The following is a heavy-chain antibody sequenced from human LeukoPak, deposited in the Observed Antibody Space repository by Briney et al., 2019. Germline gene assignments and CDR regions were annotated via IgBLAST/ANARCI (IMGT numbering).Heavy chain of an antibody. D-gene: IGHD5-12*01. V-gene: IGHV4-34*01. CDR3: ARGRRYSGYDSRYFDL. CDR2: INHSGST. CDR1: GYSISSGYY. J-gene: IGHJ2*01. Sequence: SETLSLTCAVSGYSISSGYYWSWIRQPPGKGLEWIGEINHSGSTNYNPSLKSRVTISVDTSKNQFSLKLSSVTAADTAVYYCARGRRYSGYDSRYFDLWGRGTLVTVSS.